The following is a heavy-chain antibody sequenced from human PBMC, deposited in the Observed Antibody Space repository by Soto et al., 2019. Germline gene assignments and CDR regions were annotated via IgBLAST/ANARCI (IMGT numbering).Heavy chain of an antibody. CDR3: ARPRPYCGGDCPDS. J-gene: IGHJ4*02. V-gene: IGHV3-74*01. D-gene: IGHD2-21*02. CDR1: GFTFSSYW. CDR2: INSDGSST. Sequence: EVQLVESGGGLVQPGGSLRLSCAASGFTFSSYWMHWVRQAPGKGLVLASRINSDGSSTSYADSVKGRFTISRDNAQNTLYLQMNSPGAEDTAVYYCARPRPYCGGDCPDSWGQGTLVTVSS.